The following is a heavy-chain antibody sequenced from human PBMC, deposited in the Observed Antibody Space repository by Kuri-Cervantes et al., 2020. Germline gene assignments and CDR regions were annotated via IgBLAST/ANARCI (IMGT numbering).Heavy chain of an antibody. J-gene: IGHJ4*02. Sequence: LSLTCAASGFTFSSYAMHWVRQAPGKGLEWVAVISYDGSNKYYADSVKGRFTISRDNSKNTLYLQMNSLRAEDTAVYYCAKDMGDVYWGQGTLVTVSS. CDR1: GFTFSSYA. CDR2: ISYDGSNK. V-gene: IGHV3-30*04. D-gene: IGHD3-16*01. CDR3: AKDMGDVY.